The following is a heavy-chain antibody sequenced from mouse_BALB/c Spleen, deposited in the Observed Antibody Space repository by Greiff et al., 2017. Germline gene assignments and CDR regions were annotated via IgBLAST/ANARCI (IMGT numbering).Heavy chain of an antibody. V-gene: IGHV14-3*02. D-gene: IGHD2-3*01. J-gene: IGHJ1*01. CDR3: ARAYDGYYGGYFDV. Sequence: EVQLQQSGAELVKPGASVKLSCTASGFNIKDTYMHWVKQRPEQGLEWIGRIDPANGNTKYDPKFQGKATITADTSSNTAYLQLSSLTSEDTAVYYCARAYDGYYGGYFDVWGAGTTVTVSS. CDR1: GFNIKDTY. CDR2: IDPANGNT.